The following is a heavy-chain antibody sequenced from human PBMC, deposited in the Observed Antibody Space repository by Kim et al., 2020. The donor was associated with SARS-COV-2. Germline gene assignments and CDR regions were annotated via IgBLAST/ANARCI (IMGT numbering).Heavy chain of an antibody. CDR3: ARVSYSSSWYPEDYYYYGMDV. V-gene: IGHV1-46*01. CDR1: GYTFTSYY. Sequence: ASVKVSCKASGYTFTSYYMHWVRQAPGQGLEWMGIINPSGGSTSYAQKFQGRVTMTRDTSTSTVYMELSSLRSEDTAVYYCARVSYSSSWYPEDYYYYGMDVWGQGTTVTVSS. CDR2: INPSGGST. D-gene: IGHD6-13*01. J-gene: IGHJ6*02.